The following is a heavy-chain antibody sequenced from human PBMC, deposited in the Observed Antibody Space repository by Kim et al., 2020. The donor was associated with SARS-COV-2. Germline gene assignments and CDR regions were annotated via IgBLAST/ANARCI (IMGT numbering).Heavy chain of an antibody. CDR2: IYYSGST. Sequence: SETLSLTCTVSGGSISSYYWSWIRQPPGKGLEWIGYIYYSGSTNYNPSLKSRVTISVDTSKNQFSLKLSSVTAADTAVYYCARHSLAPHYDFWSSYLELFDYDMDIWGKGATVSVSS. V-gene: IGHV4-59*08. CDR3: ARHSLAPHYDFWSSYLELFDYDMDI. D-gene: IGHD3-3*01. CDR1: GGSISSYY. J-gene: IGHJ6*03.